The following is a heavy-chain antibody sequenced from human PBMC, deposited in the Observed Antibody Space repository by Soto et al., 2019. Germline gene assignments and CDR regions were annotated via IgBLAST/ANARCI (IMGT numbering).Heavy chain of an antibody. CDR2: IYYSGST. D-gene: IGHD3-16*01. J-gene: IGHJ4*02. CDR1: GGSISSYY. Sequence: PSETLSLTCTVSGGSISSYYWSWIRQPPGKGLEWIGYIYYSGSTNYNPSLKSRVTISVDTSKNQFSLKLSSVTAADTAVYYCARATGVTASWGYFDYWGQGTLVTVSS. V-gene: IGHV4-59*01. CDR3: ARATGVTASWGYFDY.